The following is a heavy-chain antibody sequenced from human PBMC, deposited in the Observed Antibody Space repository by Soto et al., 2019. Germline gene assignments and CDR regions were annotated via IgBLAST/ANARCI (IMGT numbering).Heavy chain of an antibody. Sequence: EVQLVESGGGLVQPGRSLRLSCAASGFTFDDYAMRWVRQAPGKGLEWVSGISWNSGSIGYADSVKGRFTISRDNAKNSLYLQMNSLRDEDTALYYCASSSGWSDYYYYYGMDVWGQGTTVTVSS. CDR1: GFTFDDYA. J-gene: IGHJ6*02. CDR3: ASSSGWSDYYYYYGMDV. D-gene: IGHD6-19*01. CDR2: ISWNSGSI. V-gene: IGHV3-9*01.